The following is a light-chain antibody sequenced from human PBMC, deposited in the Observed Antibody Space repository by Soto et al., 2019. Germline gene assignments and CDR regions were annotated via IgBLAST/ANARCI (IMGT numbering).Light chain of an antibody. Sequence: DIQMTQSPSTLSASVGDRVTITCRASQSISGWLAWYQQKPGTAPKLLIYEASNLESGVPSRFSGSGSGTEFTLNISSLQHYDLATSHCKQYDRDWTVGQGTKVDSK. CDR2: EAS. CDR1: QSISGW. CDR3: KQYDRDWT. J-gene: IGKJ1*01. V-gene: IGKV1-5*01.